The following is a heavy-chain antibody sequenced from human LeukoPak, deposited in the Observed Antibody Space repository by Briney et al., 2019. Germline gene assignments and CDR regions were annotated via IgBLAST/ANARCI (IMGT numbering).Heavy chain of an antibody. V-gene: IGHV3-49*04. Sequence: GGSLRLSCTASGFTFGDYAMSWVRQAPGKGLEWVGFIRSKAYGGTTEYAASVKGRFTISRDDSKSIAHLQMNSLKTEDTAVYYCTRDPGPYCSSTSCYPPGGYMDVWGKGTTVTVSS. CDR3: TRDPGPYCSSTSCYPPGGYMDV. CDR1: GFTFGDYA. J-gene: IGHJ6*03. CDR2: IRSKAYGGTT. D-gene: IGHD2-2*01.